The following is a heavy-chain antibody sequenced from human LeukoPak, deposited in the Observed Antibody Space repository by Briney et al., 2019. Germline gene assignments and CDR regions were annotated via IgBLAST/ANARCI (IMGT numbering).Heavy chain of an antibody. D-gene: IGHD6-19*01. V-gene: IGHV3-30*02. CDR3: AKDRSSGWYQGGYFDY. J-gene: IGHJ4*02. CDR2: IRYDGSNK. Sequence: PGGSLRLSCAASGFTFSSYGMHWVRQAPGKGLEWVAFIRYDGSNKYYADSVKGRFTISRDNSKNTLYLQMNSLRAEDTAVYYCAKDRSSGWYQGGYFDYWGQGTLVTVSS. CDR1: GFTFSSYG.